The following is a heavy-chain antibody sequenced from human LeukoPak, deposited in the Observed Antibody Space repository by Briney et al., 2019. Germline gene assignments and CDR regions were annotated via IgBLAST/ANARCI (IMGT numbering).Heavy chain of an antibody. CDR3: ARVVAAAGKKRNWFDP. D-gene: IGHD6-13*01. Sequence: SETLSLTCTVSGGSISSSSYYWGWIRQPPGKGLEWIGSIYYSGSTYYNPSLKSRVTISVDTSKNQFSLKLSSVTAADTAVYYCARVVAAAGKKRNWFDPWGQGTLVTVSS. V-gene: IGHV4-39*07. CDR1: GGSISSSSYY. CDR2: IYYSGST. J-gene: IGHJ5*02.